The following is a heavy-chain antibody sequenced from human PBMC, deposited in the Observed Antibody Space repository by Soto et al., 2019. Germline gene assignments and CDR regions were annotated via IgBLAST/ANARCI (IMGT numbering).Heavy chain of an antibody. CDR3: ARAVTWGLDV. CDR2: ISRSSTGI. Sequence: EVQLVESGGGLVQPGGSLRLSCAASGFTFSLYSMRWVRQAPGKGLEWVSYISRSSTGIHYADSVKGRFTISRDDTTNSMHLQMNSLRDGDTVVYYCARAVTWGLDVWGQGTTVSISS. CDR1: GFTFSLYS. D-gene: IGHD7-27*01. J-gene: IGHJ6*02. V-gene: IGHV3-48*02.